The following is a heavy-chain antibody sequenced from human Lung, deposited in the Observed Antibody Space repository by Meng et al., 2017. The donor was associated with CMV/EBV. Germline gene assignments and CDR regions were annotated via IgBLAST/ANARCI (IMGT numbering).Heavy chain of an antibody. CDR3: ARDWELVTHGGDY. Sequence: ASXXVSXKASGYTFTSYGISWVRQAPGQGLEWMGWISAYNGNTNYAQKFQGRVIMTTDTFTSTAYMELRSLRSDDTAVYYCARDWELVTHGGDYWGQGPLVTVSS. J-gene: IGHJ4*02. D-gene: IGHD3-10*01. V-gene: IGHV1-18*01. CDR2: ISAYNGNT. CDR1: GYTFTSYG.